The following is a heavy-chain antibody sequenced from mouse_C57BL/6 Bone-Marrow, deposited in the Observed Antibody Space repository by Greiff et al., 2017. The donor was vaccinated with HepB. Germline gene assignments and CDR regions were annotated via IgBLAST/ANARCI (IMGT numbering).Heavy chain of an antibody. CDR2: IDPSDSYT. D-gene: IGHD1-1*01. V-gene: IGHV1-69*01. Sequence: QVQLKQPGAELVMPGASVKLSCKASGYTFTSYWMHWVKQRPGQGLEWIGEIDPSDSYTNYNQKFKGKSTLTVDKSSSTAYMQLSSLTSEDSAVYYCARYYYGSSYGFAYWGQGTLVTVSA. CDR3: ARYYYGSSYGFAY. CDR1: GYTFTSYW. J-gene: IGHJ3*01.